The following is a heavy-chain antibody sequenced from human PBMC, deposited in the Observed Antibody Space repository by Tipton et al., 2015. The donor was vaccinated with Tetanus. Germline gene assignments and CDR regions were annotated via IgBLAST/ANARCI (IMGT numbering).Heavy chain of an antibody. V-gene: IGHV4-30-4*01. J-gene: IGHJ4*02. CDR2: ISHSGTT. CDR3: ARDRRDFAYDSRGFYSPLYYFDN. D-gene: IGHD3-22*01. Sequence: TLSLTCSVSGGSISSEAHYWSWIRQPPGKGLEWLGYISHSGTTNYNPSLMSRVTLSLDTARGQFSLKLTSVTAADAAVYFCARDRRDFAYDSRGFYSPLYYFDNWGQGLRVTVSS. CDR1: GGSISSEAHY.